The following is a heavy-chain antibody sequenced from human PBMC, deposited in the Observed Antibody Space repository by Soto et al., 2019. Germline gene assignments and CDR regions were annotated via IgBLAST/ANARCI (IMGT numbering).Heavy chain of an antibody. D-gene: IGHD3-10*01. V-gene: IGHV3-64*01. CDR1: GFTFSSYA. CDR3: ARRGYGLYFDC. J-gene: IGHJ4*02. CDR2: ISGNGGST. Sequence: EVQLVESGGGLVQPGGSLRLSCAASGFTFSSYAMHWVRQAPGKGLEYVSVISGNGGSTFYANSVKGRFTISRDNSKNTLYLQMGSLRAEDMAVYYCARRGYGLYFDCWGQGTLVTVSS.